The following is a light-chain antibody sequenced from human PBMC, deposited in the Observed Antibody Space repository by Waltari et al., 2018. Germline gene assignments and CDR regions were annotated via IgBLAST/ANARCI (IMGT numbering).Light chain of an antibody. CDR2: AAS. V-gene: IGKV1-6*01. Sequence: AIQMTQSPSSLSASVGDRVTTPCRASQGIRNDLGWYQQKPGKAPKLLVYAASSVQSGVPSRFSGSGSGTEFTLTISSLQPEDSATYYCLQDYNYPWTFGQGTSVEIK. CDR1: QGIRND. J-gene: IGKJ1*01. CDR3: LQDYNYPWT.